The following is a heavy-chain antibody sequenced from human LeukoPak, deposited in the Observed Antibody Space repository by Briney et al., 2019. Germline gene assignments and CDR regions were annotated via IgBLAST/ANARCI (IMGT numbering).Heavy chain of an antibody. J-gene: IGHJ1*01. V-gene: IGHV3-48*03. CDR1: GFTFSSYE. CDR2: ISNSGTAI. D-gene: IGHD5-18*01. CDR3: ARAGYSMDTEYFQH. Sequence: GGSLRLSCAASGFTFSSYEMNWVRQAPGKGLEWVSYISNSGTAIYYADSVKGRFTISRDNAKSSLYLQMNSLRAEDTAVYYCARAGYSMDTEYFQHWGQGTLVAVSS.